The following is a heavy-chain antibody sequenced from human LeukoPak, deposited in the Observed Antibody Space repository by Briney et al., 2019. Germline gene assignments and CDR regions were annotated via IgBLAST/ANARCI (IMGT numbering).Heavy chain of an antibody. D-gene: IGHD2-21*01. CDR3: ATSNDAKIAPFDH. CDR1: GVSMSAYQ. CDR2: INTKGET. Sequence: SETLSLTCTVSGVSMSAYQWSWVRQSPEKGLEWIGCINTKGETSYNPSLKSRVTTSVDTSKSQFSLRLTSVTGADTAVYYCATSNDAKIAPFDHWGQGAPVTVSS. J-gene: IGHJ4*02. V-gene: IGHV4-4*09.